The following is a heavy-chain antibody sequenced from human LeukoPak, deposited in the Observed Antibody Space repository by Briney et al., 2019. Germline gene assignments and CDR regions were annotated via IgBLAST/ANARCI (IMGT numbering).Heavy chain of an antibody. CDR1: GGSISSNY. V-gene: IGHV4-59*12. Sequence: PSETLSLTCTVSGGSISSNYWSWIRQPPGKGLEWIGYIYYSGSTKYNPSLKSRVTISVDTSKNQFSLKLSSVTAADTAVYCCARARGGSDYWGQGTLVTVSS. CDR3: ARARGGSDY. D-gene: IGHD3-10*01. CDR2: IYYSGST. J-gene: IGHJ4*02.